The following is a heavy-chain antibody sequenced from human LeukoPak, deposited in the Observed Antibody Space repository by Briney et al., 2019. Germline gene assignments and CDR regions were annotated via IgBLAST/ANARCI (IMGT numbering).Heavy chain of an antibody. J-gene: IGHJ4*02. D-gene: IGHD2-2*01. Sequence: SETLTLTCTVSGVSISTYYWSWLRQPPGKGLEWIGYVYYSGSTNCNPSLKSRVTISVDTSKNQFSLKLSSVTAADTAVYYCARLPRYCSTTTCYLNYFDFWGQGTLVTVSS. V-gene: IGHV4-59*01. CDR2: VYYSGST. CDR3: ARLPRYCSTTTCYLNYFDF. CDR1: GVSISTYY.